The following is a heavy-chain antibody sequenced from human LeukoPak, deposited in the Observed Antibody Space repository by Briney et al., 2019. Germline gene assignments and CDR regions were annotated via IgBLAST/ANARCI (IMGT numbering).Heavy chain of an antibody. V-gene: IGHV3-11*01. CDR1: GLTFSDSY. CDR3: ARPASSSVDY. J-gene: IGHJ4*02. D-gene: IGHD2-2*01. Sequence: GGSLRLSCAVSGLTFSDSYMSWIRQAPGRGLEWISYTSGSGSTIYHADSVKGRFTISRDNAKNSVYLQMNSLRDEDTAVYYCARPASSSVDYWGQGTLVTVSS. CDR2: TSGSGSTI.